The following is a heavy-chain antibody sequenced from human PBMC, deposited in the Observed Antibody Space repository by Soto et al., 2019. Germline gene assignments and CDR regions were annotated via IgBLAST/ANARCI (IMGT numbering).Heavy chain of an antibody. CDR2: IIPIFRTT. J-gene: IGHJ5*02. D-gene: IGHD3-22*01. V-gene: IGHV1-69*06. CDR1: GGTFGCDA. Sequence: ASVHVSCQASGGTFGCDAINWLRQAPGQGVEWVGRIIPIFRTTNYAQNLQGGVTISADKSTLTSYMELLSLTSDDTALYYCARDRTDSGCGTNWHDPWGQGTQVTVSS. CDR3: ARDRTDSGCGTNWHDP.